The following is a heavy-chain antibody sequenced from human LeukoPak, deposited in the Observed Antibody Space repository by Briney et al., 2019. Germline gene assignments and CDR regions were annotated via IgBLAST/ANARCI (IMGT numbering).Heavy chain of an antibody. J-gene: IGHJ4*02. CDR2: ISYDGSNK. D-gene: IGHD3-3*01. CDR3: ARARFLEWYSDY. CDR1: GFTFSSYA. V-gene: IGHV3-30-3*01. Sequence: GGSLRLSCAASGFTFSSYAMHWVRQAPGKGLEWVAVISYDGSNKYYADSVKGRFTISGDNSKNTLYLQMNSLRAEDTAVYYCARARFLEWYSDYWGQGTLVTVSS.